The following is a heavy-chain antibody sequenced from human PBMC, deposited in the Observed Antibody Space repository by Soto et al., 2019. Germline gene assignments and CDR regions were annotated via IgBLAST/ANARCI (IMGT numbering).Heavy chain of an antibody. CDR2: IHYREST. Sequence: SETLSLTCTVSGGSISSGDYYWSWIRQPPGKGLEWIGYIHYRESTYYNSSLKSRVTISVDTSKNQFSLKLSSVTAADTAVYYCARADCSGGSCYPNWFDPWGQGTLVTVSS. CDR1: GGSISSGDYY. D-gene: IGHD2-15*01. V-gene: IGHV4-30-4*01. CDR3: ARADCSGGSCYPNWFDP. J-gene: IGHJ5*02.